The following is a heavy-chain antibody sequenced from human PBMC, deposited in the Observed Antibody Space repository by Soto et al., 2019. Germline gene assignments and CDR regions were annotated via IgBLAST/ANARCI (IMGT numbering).Heavy chain of an antibody. J-gene: IGHJ3*02. Sequence: ASVKVSCKASGYTFTDYYMHWLRQAPGQGLEWMAIINPSGGATSYAQKFQGRVTMTRDTSTSTVYMELSSLRSEDTAVYYCARAHGGNSGAFDIWGQGTMVTVSS. CDR2: INPSGGAT. CDR3: ARAHGGNSGAFDI. D-gene: IGHD2-21*02. V-gene: IGHV1-46*01. CDR1: GYTFTDYY.